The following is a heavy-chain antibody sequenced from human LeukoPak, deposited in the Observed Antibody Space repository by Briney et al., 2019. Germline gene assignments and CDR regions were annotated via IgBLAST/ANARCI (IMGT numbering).Heavy chain of an antibody. Sequence: PSETLSLTCAVYGGSFSGYYWSWIRQPPGKGLEWIGYIYYSGSTYSNPSLKSRVTISVDTSKNQFSLKLSSVTAAETAVYYCARAGLFDYYGSGSYYSAYFDYWGQGTLVTVSS. CDR1: GGSFSGYY. CDR2: IYYSGST. J-gene: IGHJ4*02. CDR3: ARAGLFDYYGSGSYYSAYFDY. D-gene: IGHD3-10*01. V-gene: IGHV4-34*01.